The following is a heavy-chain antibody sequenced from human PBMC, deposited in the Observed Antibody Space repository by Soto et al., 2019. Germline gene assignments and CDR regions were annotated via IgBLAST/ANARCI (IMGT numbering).Heavy chain of an antibody. J-gene: IGHJ5*02. CDR3: ARDIVVVVAATRWFDP. Sequence: GASVKVSCKASGYTFTIYGISWVRQAPGQGLEWMGWISAYNGNTNYAQKLQGRVTMTTDTSTSTAYMELRSLRSDDTAVYYCARDIVVVVAATRWFDPWGQGTLVTVSS. CDR2: ISAYNGNT. V-gene: IGHV1-18*01. D-gene: IGHD2-15*01. CDR1: GYTFTIYG.